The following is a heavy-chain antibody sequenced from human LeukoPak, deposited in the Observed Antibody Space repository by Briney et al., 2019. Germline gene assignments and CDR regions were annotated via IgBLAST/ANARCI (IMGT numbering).Heavy chain of an antibody. V-gene: IGHV3-30*18. CDR2: ISYEGGTQ. D-gene: IGHD2-8*01. CDR1: GVTLSPYG. CDR3: AKRGCDTNGCPYYFDY. Sequence: PGGSLRLSCAASGVTLSPYGMHWVRQAPGKGLEWVAVISYEGGTQHYADSVKGRFIISRDNPRNTLYLQMNILRTEDTAVYYCAKRGCDTNGCPYYFDYWGQGTLVTVSS. J-gene: IGHJ4*02.